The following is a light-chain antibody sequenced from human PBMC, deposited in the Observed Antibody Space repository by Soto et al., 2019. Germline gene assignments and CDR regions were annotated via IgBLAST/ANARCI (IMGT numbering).Light chain of an antibody. CDR2: WAS. V-gene: IGKV4-1*01. CDR3: EQSYSLPPT. J-gene: IGKJ5*01. CDR1: QSVLHTSTNKNY. Sequence: DIVMTQSPDSLAVSLGARATINCRSSQSVLHTSTNKNYFAWYQQKPGQPPRLLISWASSRESGVPDRFSGSGSGTDFTLTISSLQAEDVAVYYCEQSYSLPPTVGQGTRLEIK.